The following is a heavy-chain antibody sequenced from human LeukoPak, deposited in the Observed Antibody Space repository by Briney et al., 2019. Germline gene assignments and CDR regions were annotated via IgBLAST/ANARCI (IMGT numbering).Heavy chain of an antibody. Sequence: PGGSLRLSCAASGFTFSSYSMNWVRQAPGKGLEWVSYISSSGSTIYYADSVKGRFTISRDNAKNSLYLQMNSLRAEDTAVYYCARGSRIAMPHDYWGQGTLVTVSS. J-gene: IGHJ4*02. V-gene: IGHV3-48*04. D-gene: IGHD2-2*01. CDR2: ISSSGSTI. CDR3: ARGSRIAMPHDY. CDR1: GFTFSSYS.